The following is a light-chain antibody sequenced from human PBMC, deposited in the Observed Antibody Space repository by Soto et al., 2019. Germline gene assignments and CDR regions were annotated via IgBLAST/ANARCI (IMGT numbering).Light chain of an antibody. J-gene: IGLJ2*01. Sequence: QSALTQPASVSGSPGQSITISCTGTSSDVGSYNLVSWYQQHPGKAPKLMIYEGSKRPSGVSNRFSGSKSGNTASLTISGLQAEDAADYYCCSYAGGSTFVVFGGGTKLTAL. CDR2: EGS. CDR1: SSDVGSYNL. CDR3: CSYAGGSTFVV. V-gene: IGLV2-23*03.